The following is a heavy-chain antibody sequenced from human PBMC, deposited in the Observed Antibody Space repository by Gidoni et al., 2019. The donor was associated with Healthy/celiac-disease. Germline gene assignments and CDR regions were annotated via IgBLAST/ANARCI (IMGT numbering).Heavy chain of an antibody. J-gene: IGHJ3*02. D-gene: IGHD2-2*01. CDR3: ASSKCSSTSCYWLTSFDI. V-gene: IGHV3-30-3*01. Sequence: QVQLVESGGGVVQPWRSLRPAGAVWGCTVSGYAMHGVRQAPVQGQEWVAVISYDGSNKCYADSVKCRFTISTVNSKNTLYLQMNSLRAENTAVYYCASSKCSSTSCYWLTSFDIWGQGTMVTVSS. CDR1: GCTVSGYA. CDR2: ISYDGSNK.